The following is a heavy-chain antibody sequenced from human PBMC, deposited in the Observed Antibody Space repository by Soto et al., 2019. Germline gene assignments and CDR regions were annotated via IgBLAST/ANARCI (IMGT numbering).Heavy chain of an antibody. V-gene: IGHV4-39*01. CDR1: GGSISSSSYY. CDR2: IYYSGST. D-gene: IGHD2-2*01. J-gene: IGHJ3*02. Sequence: QLQLQESGPGLVKPSETLSLTCTVSGGSISSSSYYWGWIRQPPGKGLGWIGSIYYSGSTYYNPPSKSRVTISVDTAKNQFSLKLSSVTAADTAVYDCARHLRGPAAMYAFDNWGQGTMVTVSS. CDR3: ARHLRGPAAMYAFDN.